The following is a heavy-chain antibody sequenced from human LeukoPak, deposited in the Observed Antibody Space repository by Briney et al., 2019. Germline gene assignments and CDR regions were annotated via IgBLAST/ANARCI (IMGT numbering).Heavy chain of an antibody. J-gene: IGHJ4*02. Sequence: GGSLRLSCAASGFTFSSYGMHWVRQAPGKGLEWAAFIRYDGSNKYYADSVKGRFTISRDNSKNTLYLQMNSLRAEDTAVYYCAKACISGPFGGVMGYWGQGTLVTVSS. V-gene: IGHV3-30*02. D-gene: IGHD3-16*01. CDR2: IRYDGSNK. CDR3: AKACISGPFGGVMGY. CDR1: GFTFSSYG.